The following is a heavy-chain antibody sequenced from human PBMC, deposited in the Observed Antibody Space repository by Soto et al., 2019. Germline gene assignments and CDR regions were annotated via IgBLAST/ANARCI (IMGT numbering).Heavy chain of an antibody. Sequence: SETMSITCTVSGGSINSYYWSWIRQHPGKGLEWIGYIYYSGSTNYNPSLKSRVTISVDTSKNQFSLKLSSVTAADTAVYYCAVGYCSGGSCYLTLDYWGQGTLVTVSS. D-gene: IGHD2-15*01. V-gene: IGHV4-59*08. J-gene: IGHJ4*02. CDR2: IYYSGST. CDR1: GGSINSYY. CDR3: AVGYCSGGSCYLTLDY.